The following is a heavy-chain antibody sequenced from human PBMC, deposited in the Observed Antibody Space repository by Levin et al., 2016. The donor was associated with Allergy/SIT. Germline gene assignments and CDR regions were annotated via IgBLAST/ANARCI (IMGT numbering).Heavy chain of an antibody. D-gene: IGHD1-1*01. J-gene: IGHJ3*01. CDR1: GYPFTTYY. V-gene: IGHV1-46*01. CDR3: ARNSDWKSFDV. Sequence: ASVKVSCKASGYPFTTYYMHWVRLAPGQGLEWMGIINPSADTTSYAQKFQGRVTMTRDTSTSTFYMEVSSLRSDDTAVYFCARNSDWKSFDVWGQGTTVIVSS. CDR2: INPSADTT.